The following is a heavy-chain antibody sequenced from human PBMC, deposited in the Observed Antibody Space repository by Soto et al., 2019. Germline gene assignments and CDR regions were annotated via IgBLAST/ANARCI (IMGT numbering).Heavy chain of an antibody. Sequence: QVQLVESGGGVVQPGRSLRLSCAASGFTFSSYGMHWVRQAPGKGLEWVAVIWYDGSNKYYADSVKGRFTISRDNSKNTLYLQMNSLRAEDTAVYYCTRDRAHYYGSGSYAWFDPWGQGTLVTVSS. V-gene: IGHV3-33*01. CDR3: TRDRAHYYGSGSYAWFDP. D-gene: IGHD3-10*01. CDR2: IWYDGSNK. CDR1: GFTFSSYG. J-gene: IGHJ5*02.